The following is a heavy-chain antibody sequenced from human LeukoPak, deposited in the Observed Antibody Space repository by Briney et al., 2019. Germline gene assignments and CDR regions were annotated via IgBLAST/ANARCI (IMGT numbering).Heavy chain of an antibody. CDR2: IIPIFGTA. CDR1: GGTFSSYA. D-gene: IGHD2-15*01. V-gene: IGHV1-69*05. J-gene: IGHJ4*02. Sequence: ASVKVSCKASGGTFSSYAISWVRQAPGQGLEWMGRIIPIFGTANYAQKFQGRVTITTDESTSTAYMELSSLRSEDTAVYYCASEQQGARIYCSGGSCYSDYWGQGTLVTVSS. CDR3: ASEQQGARIYCSGGSCYSDY.